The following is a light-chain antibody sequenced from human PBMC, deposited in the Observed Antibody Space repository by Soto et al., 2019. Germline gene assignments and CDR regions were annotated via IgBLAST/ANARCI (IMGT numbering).Light chain of an antibody. CDR3: CSYAGSSTDVV. Sequence: QSVLTQPASVSGSPGQSITISCTGTSSDVGGYNLVSWYQQHPGKAPKLMIYEGSKRPSGVSNRFSGSKSGNTASLTISGLQAEDEADYCCCSYAGSSTDVVFGGGTKLTVL. J-gene: IGLJ2*01. V-gene: IGLV2-23*01. CDR1: SSDVGGYNL. CDR2: EGS.